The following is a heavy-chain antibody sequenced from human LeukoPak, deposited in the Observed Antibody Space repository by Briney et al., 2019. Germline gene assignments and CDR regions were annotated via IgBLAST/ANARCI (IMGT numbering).Heavy chain of an antibody. J-gene: IGHJ5*02. CDR2: IIPIFGTA. D-gene: IGHD3-3*01. CDR3: ARDPTIFGVTPTYPLRP. V-gene: IGHV1-69*05. CDR1: GGTFSSYA. Sequence: ASVKVSCKASGGTFSSYAISWVRQAPGQGLEWMGGIIPIFGTANYAQKLQGRVTMTTDTSTSTAYMELRSLRSDDTAVYYCARDPTIFGVTPTYPLRPWGQGTLVTVSS.